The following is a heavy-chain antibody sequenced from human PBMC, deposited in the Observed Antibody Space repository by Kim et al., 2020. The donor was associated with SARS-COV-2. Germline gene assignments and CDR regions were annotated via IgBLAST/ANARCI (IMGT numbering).Heavy chain of an antibody. J-gene: IGHJ4*02. D-gene: IGHD3-10*01. Sequence: NPSLKSRVTISVDTSKSQFSLKLSSVTAADTAVYYCARVVAGFGDLFIDYWGQGTLVTVSS. V-gene: IGHV4-59*01. CDR3: ARVVAGFGDLFIDY.